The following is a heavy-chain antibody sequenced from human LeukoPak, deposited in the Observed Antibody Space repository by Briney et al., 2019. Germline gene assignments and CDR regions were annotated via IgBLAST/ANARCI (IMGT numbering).Heavy chain of an antibody. D-gene: IGHD3-10*01. Sequence: ASVKVSCKASGYSFTAYYVQCVRQAPGQGLEWMGWINPNSGGTNYAQKFQGRVTMTRDTSSSTAYMELSRLTSDDTAVYYCARISGATGNWGQGTLVTVSS. CDR1: GYSFTAYY. CDR3: ARISGATGN. V-gene: IGHV1-2*02. J-gene: IGHJ4*02. CDR2: INPNSGGT.